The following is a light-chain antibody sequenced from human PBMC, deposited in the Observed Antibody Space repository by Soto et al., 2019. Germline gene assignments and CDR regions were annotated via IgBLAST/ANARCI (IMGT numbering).Light chain of an antibody. Sequence: QSALTQPASVSGSPGQSITISCTGTSSDVGGYNYVSWYQHHPGKAPKLMIYDVTNRPSGVSNRFSGSKSGDTASLTISGLQAEDEADYYCSSYTTISTLVFGGGTKL. CDR2: DVT. CDR3: SSYTTISTLV. V-gene: IGLV2-14*03. CDR1: SSDVGGYNY. J-gene: IGLJ2*01.